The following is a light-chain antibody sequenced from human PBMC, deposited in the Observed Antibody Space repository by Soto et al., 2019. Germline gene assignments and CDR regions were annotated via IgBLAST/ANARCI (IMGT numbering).Light chain of an antibody. V-gene: IGLV2-8*01. Sequence: QSVLTQPPSASGSPGQSLTISCTGTSTDVGNYNYVSWYQQHPGKAPKLMISDVNRRPSGVPDRFSGSKSGNTASLTVSELQGEDEADYYCSSYAGSNEGVFGGGIKLTVL. CDR3: SSYAGSNEGV. J-gene: IGLJ2*01. CDR1: STDVGNYNY. CDR2: DVN.